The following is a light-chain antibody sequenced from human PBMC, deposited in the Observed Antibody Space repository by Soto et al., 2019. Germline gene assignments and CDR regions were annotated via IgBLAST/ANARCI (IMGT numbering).Light chain of an antibody. V-gene: IGKV3-20*01. CDR1: QSVSSSY. CDR3: QQYDSSPLT. CDR2: GAS. Sequence: EIVLTQSPATLSVSPGDRATLSCRASQSVSSSYLAWYQQKPGQAPRLLIYGASSRATGIPDRFSGSGSGTDFTLTISRLEPEDFAVYFCQQYDSSPLTFGQGTKVDI. J-gene: IGKJ1*01.